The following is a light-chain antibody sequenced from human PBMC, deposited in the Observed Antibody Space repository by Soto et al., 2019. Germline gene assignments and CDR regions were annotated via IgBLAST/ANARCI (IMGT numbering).Light chain of an antibody. CDR3: SSYTSSSTRV. J-gene: IGLJ1*01. Sequence: QSALTQPASVSGSPGQSITISRTGTSSDVGRYNYVSWYQHHPGKAPKLMIYDVSNRPSGVSNRFSGSKSGNTASLTISGLQAEDEADYYCSSYTSSSTRVFGTGTKLTVL. CDR2: DVS. CDR1: SSDVGRYNY. V-gene: IGLV2-14*03.